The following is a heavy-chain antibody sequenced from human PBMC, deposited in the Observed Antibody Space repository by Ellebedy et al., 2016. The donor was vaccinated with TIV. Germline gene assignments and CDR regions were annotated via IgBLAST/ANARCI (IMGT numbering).Heavy chain of an antibody. CDR3: TTDPYYYDSSDSYSDY. CDR2: IKSKTDGGTT. Sequence: GESLKISCAASGFTFSNAWMNWVRQAPGKGLEWVGRIKSKTDGGTTDYAAPVKGRFTISRDDSKNTLYLQMNSLKTEDTAVYYCTTDPYYYDSSDSYSDYWGQGTLVTVSS. D-gene: IGHD3-22*01. CDR1: GFTFSNAW. V-gene: IGHV3-15*07. J-gene: IGHJ4*02.